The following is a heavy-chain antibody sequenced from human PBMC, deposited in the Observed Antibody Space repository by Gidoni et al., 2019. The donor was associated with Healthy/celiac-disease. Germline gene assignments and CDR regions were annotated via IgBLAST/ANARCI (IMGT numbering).Heavy chain of an antibody. V-gene: IGHV1-18*01. CDR1: GYTFTRYG. CDR2: ISAYNGNT. J-gene: IGHJ4*02. CDR3: ARGHCTGGVCYKGYYYFDY. D-gene: IGHD2-8*02. Sequence: QAQLVQSGAAVKKPGASVKVSCKASGYTFTRYGISWVRQAPGQGLEWKGWISAYNGNTNDAQKLQGRVTMTTDTSTSTAYMELRSLRSDDTAVYYCARGHCTGGVCYKGYYYFDYWGQGTLVTVSS.